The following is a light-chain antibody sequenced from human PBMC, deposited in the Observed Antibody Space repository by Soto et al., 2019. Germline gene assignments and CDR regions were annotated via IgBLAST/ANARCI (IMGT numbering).Light chain of an antibody. V-gene: IGLV2-23*02. CDR1: SRDVGAYKL. Sequence: QSVLTQPASVSGSPGQSITISCTGTSRDVGAYKLVSWYQQHPGKAPKLIIYEVGERPSGASNRFSGSKSGNTASLTISGLQAEDETYYYCDTYAGGSRVFGTGTKVTVL. CDR3: DTYAGGSRV. CDR2: EVG. J-gene: IGLJ1*01.